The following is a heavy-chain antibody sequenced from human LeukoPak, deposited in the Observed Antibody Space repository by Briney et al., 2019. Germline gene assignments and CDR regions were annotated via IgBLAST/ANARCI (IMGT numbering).Heavy chain of an antibody. CDR1: GLTFSDYY. Sequence: PGGSLRLSCAASGLTFSDYYMSWIRQAPGKGLEWVSYISSSSSYTNYADSVKGRFTISRDNAKNSLYLQMNSLRAEDTAVYYCATLRAYYFDYWGQGTLVTVSS. V-gene: IGHV3-11*03. J-gene: IGHJ4*02. CDR2: ISSSSSYT. CDR3: ATLRAYYFDY.